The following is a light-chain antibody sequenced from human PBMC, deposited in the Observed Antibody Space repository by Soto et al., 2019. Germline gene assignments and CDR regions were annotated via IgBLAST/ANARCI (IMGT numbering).Light chain of an antibody. CDR1: SSNIGAGYD. CDR2: GNS. CDR3: QSYGSSLSRV. J-gene: IGLJ2*01. V-gene: IGLV1-40*01. Sequence: QSVLTQPPSVSGAPGQRVTISCTGSSSNIGAGYDVHWYQQLPGTAPKLLIYGNSNRPSGVPDRFSGSKSGTSASLAITGLQDEDEADYCCQSYGSSLSRVFGGGTKVTVL.